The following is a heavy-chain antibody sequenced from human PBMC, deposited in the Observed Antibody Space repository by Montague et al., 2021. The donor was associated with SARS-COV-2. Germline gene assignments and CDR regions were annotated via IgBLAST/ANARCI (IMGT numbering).Heavy chain of an antibody. V-gene: IGHV4-39*07. CDR1: GGSIRSSSHF. CDR3: GLGRGFAVGHHYYCSYGLDV. D-gene: IGHD3-10*01. Sequence: SETLSLTCTVSGGSIRSSSHFWGWIRQPPGQRLEWIGTISYSGSTYYXXXLKSRVIISADTSKNQFSLNLRSVTAADTAVYFCGLGRGFAVGHHYYCSYGLDVWGQGTTVTVSS. J-gene: IGHJ6*02. CDR2: ISYSGST.